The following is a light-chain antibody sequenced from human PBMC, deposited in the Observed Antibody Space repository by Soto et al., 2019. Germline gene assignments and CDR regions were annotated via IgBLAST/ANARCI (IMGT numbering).Light chain of an antibody. CDR3: GSYTSTNTHYV. Sequence: QSVLTQPASMSGSDGQSITISCTVSSGDVGAYNYVSWYQQHPGKAPKLIIYEVSNRPSGVSYRFSGSKSGNTASLTISGLQADDEADYYCGSYTSTNTHYVFGSGTKLPS. CDR1: SGDVGAYNY. V-gene: IGLV2-14*01. J-gene: IGLJ1*01. CDR2: EVS.